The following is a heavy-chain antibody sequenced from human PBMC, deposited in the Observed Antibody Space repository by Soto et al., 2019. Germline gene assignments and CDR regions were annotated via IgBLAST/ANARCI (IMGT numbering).Heavy chain of an antibody. CDR2: IYYSGST. Sequence: SETLSLTCTFSGGSISSYYWSWIRQPPGKGLEWIGYIYYSGSTNYNPSLKSRVTISVDTSKNQFSLKLSSVTAADTAVYYCAGTLAVADLPHGGLWWFDPWGQGTLVTVS. D-gene: IGHD6-19*01. V-gene: IGHV4-59*01. CDR3: AGTLAVADLPHGGLWWFDP. CDR1: GGSISSYY. J-gene: IGHJ5*02.